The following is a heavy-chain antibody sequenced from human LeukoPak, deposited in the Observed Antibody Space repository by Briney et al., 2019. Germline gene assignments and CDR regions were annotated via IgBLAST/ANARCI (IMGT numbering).Heavy chain of an antibody. CDR1: GFTFSSYA. D-gene: IGHD2-2*01. CDR3: AKGIFWAVVPAAYFDY. Sequence: GGSLRLSCAASGFTFSSYAMSWVRQTPGKGLEWVSAISGSGGSTYYADSVKGRFTISRDNSKNTLYLQMNSLRAEDTAVYYCAKGIFWAVVPAAYFDYWGQGTLVTVSS. V-gene: IGHV3-23*01. J-gene: IGHJ4*02. CDR2: ISGSGGST.